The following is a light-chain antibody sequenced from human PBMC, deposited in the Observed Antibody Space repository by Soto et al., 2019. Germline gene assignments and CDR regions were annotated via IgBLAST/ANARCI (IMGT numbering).Light chain of an antibody. CDR2: DDN. CDR3: YSYEGENLYV. Sequence: QSVLAQPPSVSAAPGQKVTISCSGSSSNIGGNSVSWYQQLPGTAPKLLIYDDNKRPSGIPDRFSGSKSGTSATLGITGFQTGDEADYYCYSYEGENLYVFGTGTKVTVL. CDR1: SSNIGGNS. J-gene: IGLJ1*01. V-gene: IGLV1-51*01.